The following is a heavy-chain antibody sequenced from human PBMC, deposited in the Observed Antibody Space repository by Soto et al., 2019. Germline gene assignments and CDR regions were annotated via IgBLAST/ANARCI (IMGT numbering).Heavy chain of an antibody. V-gene: IGHV3-23*01. D-gene: IGHD1-1*01. CDR2: ISAGGGST. J-gene: IGHJ3*02. CDR1: GFTFSSNA. Sequence: EVQLLESGGGLVQPGGSLRLSCAASGFTFSSNAMTWVRQAPGKGLEWVSAISAGGGSTYYADSVKGRFTISRDNSKNTLHVQINSLRAEDTAVYYCAKDPRNRKGEDIWGQGTMVIVSS. CDR3: AKDPRNRKGEDI.